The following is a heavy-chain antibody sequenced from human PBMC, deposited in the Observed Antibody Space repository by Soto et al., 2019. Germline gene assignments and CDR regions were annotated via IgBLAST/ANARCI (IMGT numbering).Heavy chain of an antibody. V-gene: IGHV3-21*01. CDR1: GFTFSSYS. CDR2: ISSSSSYI. J-gene: IGHJ4*02. D-gene: IGHD3-3*01. CDR3: ARGNYDFWSGYTDY. Sequence: EVQLVESGGGLVKPGGSLRLSCAASGFTFSSYSMNWVRQAPGKGLEWVSSISSSSSYIYYADSVKGRFTISRDNAKNSQYLQMNSLRAEDTDVYYCARGNYDFWSGYTDYWGQGTLVTVSS.